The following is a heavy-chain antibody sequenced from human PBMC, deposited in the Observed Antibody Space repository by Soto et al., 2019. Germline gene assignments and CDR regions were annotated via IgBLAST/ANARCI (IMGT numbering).Heavy chain of an antibody. CDR2: ISSSTGDT. J-gene: IGHJ6*02. V-gene: IGHV3-21*01. CDR1: GFTFSSCT. Sequence: PGGSLRLSCAASGFTFSSCTMNWVRQAPGKGLEWVSSISSSTGDTYYPGSVKGRFTISREKAKNSLYLQMNSLSAGDTAVYYCARELHGGSYGMDVWGQGTTVTVSS. CDR3: ARELHGGSYGMDV.